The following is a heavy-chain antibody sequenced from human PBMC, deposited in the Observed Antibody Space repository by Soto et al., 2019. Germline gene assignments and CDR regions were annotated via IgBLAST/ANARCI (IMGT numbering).Heavy chain of an antibody. CDR1: GFRFSDTG. D-gene: IGHD6-6*01. CDR2: ISYDGSDK. Sequence: PGGSLRLSCAASGFRFSDTGIHWVRQAPGKGLEWVAVISYDGSDKYYADSVKGRFTIPRDNSKNTLYLQMDSLRPGDTAVYYCAKERSRLSVTLGGMDVWGQGTTVTVSS. CDR3: AKERSRLSVTLGGMDV. J-gene: IGHJ6*02. V-gene: IGHV3-30*18.